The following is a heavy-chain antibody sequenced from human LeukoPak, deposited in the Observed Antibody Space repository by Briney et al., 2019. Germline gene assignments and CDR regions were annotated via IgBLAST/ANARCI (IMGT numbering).Heavy chain of an antibody. CDR3: AISGPPSSGYYVY. J-gene: IGHJ4*02. V-gene: IGHV1-2*02. Sequence: ASVKVSCKASGYTFTAYYMHWVRQAPGQGLEWMGWINPNSGGTNYAQKFQGRVTMTRDTSISTAYMELSRLRSDDTAVYYCAISGPPSSGYYVYWGQGTLVTVSS. CDR2: INPNSGGT. CDR1: GYTFTAYY. D-gene: IGHD3-22*01.